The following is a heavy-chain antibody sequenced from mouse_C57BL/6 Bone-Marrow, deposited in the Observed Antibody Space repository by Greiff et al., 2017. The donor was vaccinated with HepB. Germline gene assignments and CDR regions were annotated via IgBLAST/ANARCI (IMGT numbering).Heavy chain of an antibody. CDR3: VRSNLYYYGSSLDY. Sequence: EVQLVESGGGLVQPKGSLKLSCAASGFSFNTYAMNWVRQAPGKGLEWVARIRSKSNNYATYYADSVKDRFTISRDDSESMLYLQMNNLKTEDTAMYYFVRSNLYYYGSSLDYWGQGTTLTVSS. CDR1: GFSFNTYA. V-gene: IGHV10-1*01. CDR2: IRSKSNNYAT. D-gene: IGHD1-1*01. J-gene: IGHJ2*01.